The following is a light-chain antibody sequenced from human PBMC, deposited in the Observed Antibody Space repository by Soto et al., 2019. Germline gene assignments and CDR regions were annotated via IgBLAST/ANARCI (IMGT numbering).Light chain of an antibody. Sequence: EIVMTQSPATLSVSPGERATLSCRASQSVSSNLAWYQQKHGQAPRLLIYGASTRATGIPARFSGSGSGTEFTLTISSLQSEDFAVYYCQQYNNWPPINFGQGTRREIK. V-gene: IGKV3-15*01. CDR2: GAS. CDR3: QQYNNWPPIN. CDR1: QSVSSN. J-gene: IGKJ5*01.